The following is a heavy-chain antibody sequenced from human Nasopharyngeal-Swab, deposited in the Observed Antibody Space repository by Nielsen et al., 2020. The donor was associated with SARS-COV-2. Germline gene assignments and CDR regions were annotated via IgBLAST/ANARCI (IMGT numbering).Heavy chain of an antibody. CDR1: GYTFTGDY. Sequence: ASVKVACKASGYTFTGDYMHWGRQAPGQGLEGRGRINPNSGGTNYAQKFQGRVTMTRDTSISTAYMELSRLRSDDTAVYYCARVGNSGYCSGGSCYSLNYWGQGTLVTVSS. D-gene: IGHD2-15*01. CDR3: ARVGNSGYCSGGSCYSLNY. J-gene: IGHJ4*02. V-gene: IGHV1-2*06. CDR2: INPNSGGT.